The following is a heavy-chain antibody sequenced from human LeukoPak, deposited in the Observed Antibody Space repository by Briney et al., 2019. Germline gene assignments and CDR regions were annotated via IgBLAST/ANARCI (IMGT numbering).Heavy chain of an antibody. CDR1: GFTFSDYY. CDR3: ASPQEDYSSSLGDYYYGMDV. V-gene: IGHV3-53*01. J-gene: IGHJ6*02. CDR2: IYSGGST. D-gene: IGHD6-6*01. Sequence: QPGGSLRLSCAASGFTFSDYYMSWIRQAPGKGLEWVSDIYSGGSTYYADSVKGRFTISRDNSKNTLYLQMNSLRAEDTAVYYCASPQEDYSSSLGDYYYGMDVWGQGTTVTVSS.